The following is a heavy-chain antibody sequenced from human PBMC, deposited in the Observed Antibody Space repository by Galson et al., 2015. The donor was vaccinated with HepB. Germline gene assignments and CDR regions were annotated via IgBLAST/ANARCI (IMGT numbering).Heavy chain of an antibody. Sequence: SETLSLTCAVYGGSFSGYYWSWIRQPPGKGLEWIGEINHSGSTNYNPSLKSRVTISVDTSKNQFSLKLSSVTAADTAVYYCAREKQWLVIGMVFFDYWGQGTLVTVSP. CDR1: GGSFSGYY. D-gene: IGHD6-19*01. CDR3: AREKQWLVIGMVFFDY. J-gene: IGHJ4*02. V-gene: IGHV4-34*01. CDR2: INHSGST.